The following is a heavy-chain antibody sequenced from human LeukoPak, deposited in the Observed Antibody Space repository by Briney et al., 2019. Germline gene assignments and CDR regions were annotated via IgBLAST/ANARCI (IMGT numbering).Heavy chain of an antibody. J-gene: IGHJ5*02. Sequence: GRSLRLSCAASGFTFSSYGMHWVRQAPGKGLEWVAYIWSDGTNEHYADSMKGRLTISRDNSKNTLYLQMNSLRAEDTAVYYCAGERRGLRFGETYFDPWGQGTLVTVSS. D-gene: IGHD3-10*01. CDR2: IWSDGTNE. V-gene: IGHV3-33*01. CDR3: AGERRGLRFGETYFDP. CDR1: GFTFSSYG.